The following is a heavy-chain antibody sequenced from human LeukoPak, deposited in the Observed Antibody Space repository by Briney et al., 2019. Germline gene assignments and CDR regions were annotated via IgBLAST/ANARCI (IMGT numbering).Heavy chain of an antibody. Sequence: PSETLSLTCTVSGGSISSYYWSWIRQPPGKGLECIGYIYYSGDTNYNPSLKSRVTISVDTSKNQFSLRLSSVTAADTAVYYCARDPYYYYGMDVWGQGTTVTVSS. V-gene: IGHV4-59*12. J-gene: IGHJ6*02. CDR1: GGSISSYY. CDR3: ARDPYYYYGMDV. CDR2: IYYSGDT.